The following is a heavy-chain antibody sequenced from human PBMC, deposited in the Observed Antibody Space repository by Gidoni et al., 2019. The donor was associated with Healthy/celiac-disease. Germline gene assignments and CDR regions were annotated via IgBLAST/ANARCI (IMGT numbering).Heavy chain of an antibody. Sequence: RFTISRDNSKNTLYLQMSSLRAEDTAVYYCVKGTRGNIVVVGFDPWGQGTLVTVSS. J-gene: IGHJ5*02. CDR3: VKGTRGNIVVVGFDP. D-gene: IGHD2-2*01. V-gene: IGHV3-64D*06.